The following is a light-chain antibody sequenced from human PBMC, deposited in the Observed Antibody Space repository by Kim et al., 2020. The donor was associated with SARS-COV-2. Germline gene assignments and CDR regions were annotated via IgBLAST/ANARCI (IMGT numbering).Light chain of an antibody. V-gene: IGKV4-1*01. CDR1: RSVLHSSNNKNY. CDR2: GAS. CDR3: QQYYNIPYT. J-gene: IGKJ2*01. Sequence: DIVMTQSPDSLAVSLGERVTLDCKSSRSVLHSSNNKNYLAWYQQKPGQPPKLLIYGASNRDSGVPDRISGSGSGTDFTLTLSSLQAEDVGVYYCQQYYNIPYTFGPGTKLEI.